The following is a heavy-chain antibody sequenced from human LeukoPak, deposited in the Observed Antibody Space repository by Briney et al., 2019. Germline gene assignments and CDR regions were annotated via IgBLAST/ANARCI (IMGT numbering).Heavy chain of an antibody. J-gene: IGHJ5*02. Sequence: ASVKVSRKASGGTFSSYAISWVRQAPGQGLEWMGGIIPIFGTANYAQKFQGRVTITADESTSTAYMELSSLRSEDTAVYYCARDSPNYCSGGSCYLPRWFDPWGQGTLVTVSS. CDR3: ARDSPNYCSGGSCYLPRWFDP. CDR1: GGTFSSYA. D-gene: IGHD2-15*01. V-gene: IGHV1-69*13. CDR2: IIPIFGTA.